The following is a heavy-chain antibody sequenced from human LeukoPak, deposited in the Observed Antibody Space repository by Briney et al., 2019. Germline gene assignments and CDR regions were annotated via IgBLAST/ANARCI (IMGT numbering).Heavy chain of an antibody. CDR2: IYYSGST. CDR1: GGSISSYY. Sequence: SETLSLTCTVSGGSISSYYWSWIRQLPGKGLEWIGYIYYSGSTNYNPSLKSRVTISVDTSKNQFSLKLSSVTAADTAVYYCARFRDRSYFDYWGQGTLVTVSS. CDR3: ARFRDRSYFDY. V-gene: IGHV4-59*08. J-gene: IGHJ4*02.